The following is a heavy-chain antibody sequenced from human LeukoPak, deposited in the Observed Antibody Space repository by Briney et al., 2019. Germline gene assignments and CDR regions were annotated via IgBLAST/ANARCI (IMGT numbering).Heavy chain of an antibody. Sequence: GGSLRLSCAASGFTFSSYWMSWVRQAPGKGLEWVAIIKSDGGEKYYVDSVKGRFTISRDNAKDSLYLQMNSPRADDTAVYYCARHPARGTTDYWGQGTLVTVSS. J-gene: IGHJ4*02. CDR3: ARHPARGTTDY. D-gene: IGHD1-14*01. CDR1: GFTFSSYW. V-gene: IGHV3-7*01. CDR2: IKSDGGEK.